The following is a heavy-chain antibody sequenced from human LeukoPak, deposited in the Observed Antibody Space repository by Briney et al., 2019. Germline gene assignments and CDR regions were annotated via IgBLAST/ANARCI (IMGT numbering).Heavy chain of an antibody. CDR3: ARTPDGADY. Sequence: GGSLRLSCAASGLTFSNYWMTWVRQAPGKGLEWVANIKQDGSEKSYVDSVKGRFAISRDNAKNSLYLQMNSLRAEDTAVYYCARTPDGADYWGQGTLVTVSS. J-gene: IGHJ4*02. CDR2: IKQDGSEK. CDR1: GLTFSNYW. D-gene: IGHD3-10*01. V-gene: IGHV3-7*01.